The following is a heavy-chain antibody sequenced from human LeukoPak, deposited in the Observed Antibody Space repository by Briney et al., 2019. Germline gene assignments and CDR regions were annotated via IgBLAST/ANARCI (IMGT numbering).Heavy chain of an antibody. D-gene: IGHD4-23*01. Sequence: ASVKVSCKASGYTFTGYYMHWVRQAPGQGLEWMGRINPNSGGTNYAQKIQGRVTITRDTYISTAYMELSRPISDATAVYDCTAEGAMVVTPLSMDAWGQGTTVTVS. CDR3: TAEGAMVVTPLSMDA. CDR1: GYTFTGYY. J-gene: IGHJ6*02. CDR2: INPNSGGT. V-gene: IGHV1-2*06.